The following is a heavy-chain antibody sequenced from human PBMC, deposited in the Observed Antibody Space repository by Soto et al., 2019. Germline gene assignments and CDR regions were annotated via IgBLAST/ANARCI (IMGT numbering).Heavy chain of an antibody. CDR3: AKAFDDSGYSYDRAFDY. CDR2: VSGPGGGV. J-gene: IGHJ4*02. CDR1: GFTFSTYA. Sequence: EVQLLESGGGLVQPGGPRRLSCAASGFTFSTYAMAWVRQAPGKGLEWVSTVSGPGGGVYQPDYVKGRFTISRDNFKNTVDLQINGLRAEDTALYYCAKAFDDSGYSYDRAFDYWGQGTLVTVSS. V-gene: IGHV3-23*01. D-gene: IGHD5-12*01.